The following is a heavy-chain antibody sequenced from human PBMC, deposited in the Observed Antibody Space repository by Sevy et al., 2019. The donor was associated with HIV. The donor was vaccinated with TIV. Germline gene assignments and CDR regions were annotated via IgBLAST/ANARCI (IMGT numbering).Heavy chain of an antibody. CDR2: ISSSSSYI. J-gene: IGHJ4*02. Sequence: GGSLRLSCVASGFTFSSYSMNWVRQAPGKGLDWVSSISSSSSYIYYADSVKGRFTISRDNSKNTLYLQMNSLRAEDTAVYYCAKKATIFGVVLPFDYWGQGTLVTVSS. CDR1: GFTFSSYS. CDR3: AKKATIFGVVLPFDY. D-gene: IGHD3-3*01. V-gene: IGHV3-21*04.